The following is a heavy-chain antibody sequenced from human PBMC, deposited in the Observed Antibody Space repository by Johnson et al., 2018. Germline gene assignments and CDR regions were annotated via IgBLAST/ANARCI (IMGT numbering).Heavy chain of an antibody. V-gene: IGHV3-33*06. CDR2: VWSDENNK. CDR3: ANQVRLAYYAYMDV. Sequence: VQLVEPGGGVVQPGRSLRLSCAASGFTFSNYAMHWVRQAPGKGLEWVAIVWSDENNKYYADSVKGRFTISRDNSKNTLYLQMNSLGAEDTALYYCANQVRLAYYAYMDVWGKGTTVTVSS. CDR1: GFTFSNYA. J-gene: IGHJ6*03. D-gene: IGHD3-3*01.